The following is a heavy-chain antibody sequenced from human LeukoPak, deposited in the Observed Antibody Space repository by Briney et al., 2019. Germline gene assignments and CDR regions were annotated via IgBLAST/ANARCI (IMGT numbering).Heavy chain of an antibody. CDR3: ARHQLLDY. CDR1: GFTFTYSE. J-gene: IGHJ4*02. D-gene: IGHD2-2*01. V-gene: IGHV3-48*03. CDR2: ISTSGSNT. Sequence: GGSLRLSCAASGFTFTYSEMNWIRQAPGKGLEWVSYISTSGSNTYYADSVKGRFTISRDNAKNSLYLQMNSLRAEDTAVYYCARHQLLDYWGQGTLVTVSS.